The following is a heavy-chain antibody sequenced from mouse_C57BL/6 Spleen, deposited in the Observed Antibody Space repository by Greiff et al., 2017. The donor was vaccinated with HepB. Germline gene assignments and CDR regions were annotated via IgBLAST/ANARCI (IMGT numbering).Heavy chain of an antibody. D-gene: IGHD2-4*01. CDR3: ARSSRLRWNFDY. CDR1: GYTFTSYW. J-gene: IGHJ2*01. Sequence: QVQLQQPGAELVMPGASVKLSCKASGYTFTSYWMHWVKQRPGQGLEWIGEIDPSDSYTNYNQKFKGKSTLTVDKSSSTAYMQLSSLTSEDSAVYYCARSSRLRWNFDYWGQGTTLTVSS. V-gene: IGHV1-69*01. CDR2: IDPSDSYT.